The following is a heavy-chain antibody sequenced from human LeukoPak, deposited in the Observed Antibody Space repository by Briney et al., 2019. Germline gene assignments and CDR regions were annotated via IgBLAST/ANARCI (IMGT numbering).Heavy chain of an antibody. CDR1: GFIFSQYS. Sequence: PGGSLRLSCAASGFIFSQYSMNWVRQAPGRGLEWVSHIRSSSETFYADSVKGRFTISRDNARNSLYLQMNNLRAEDTAVYYCARDRAPPFYYDFWSGRANDAFDIWGQGTMVTVSS. J-gene: IGHJ3*02. V-gene: IGHV3-48*01. D-gene: IGHD3-3*01. CDR3: ARDRAPPFYYDFWSGRANDAFDI. CDR2: IRSSSET.